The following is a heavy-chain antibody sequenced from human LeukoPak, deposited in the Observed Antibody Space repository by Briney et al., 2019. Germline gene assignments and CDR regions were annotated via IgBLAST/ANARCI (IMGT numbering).Heavy chain of an antibody. V-gene: IGHV3-30*18. D-gene: IGHD3-10*01. CDR1: GFTFSSYG. Sequence: PGGSLRLSCAASGFTFSSYGMHWVRQAPGKGLEWVAVIPYDGSNKYYADSVKGRFTISRDNSKNTLYLQMNSLRAEDTAVYYCAKERPMVRGVIRYYYYYYMDVWGKGTTVTVSS. J-gene: IGHJ6*03. CDR3: AKERPMVRGVIRYYYYYYMDV. CDR2: IPYDGSNK.